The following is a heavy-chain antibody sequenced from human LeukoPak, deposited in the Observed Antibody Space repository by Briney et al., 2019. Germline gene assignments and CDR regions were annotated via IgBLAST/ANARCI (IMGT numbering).Heavy chain of an antibody. Sequence: KSSETLSLTCTVSGGSISSYYWSWIRQPPGRGLEWIGYIYYSGSTNYNPSLKSRATISVDTSKNQFSLKLSSVTAADTAVYYCARGSGPYRRIDYWGQGTLVTVSS. V-gene: IGHV4-59*01. D-gene: IGHD3-3*01. J-gene: IGHJ4*02. CDR1: GGSISSYY. CDR2: IYYSGST. CDR3: ARGSGPYRRIDY.